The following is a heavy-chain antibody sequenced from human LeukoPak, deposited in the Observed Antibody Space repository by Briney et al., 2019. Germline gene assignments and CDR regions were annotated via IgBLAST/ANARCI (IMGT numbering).Heavy chain of an antibody. Sequence: SVMLSCTASGYTFTSYYMHWARHAPGQGLEWMGWINPNSGGTNYAQKFQGRVTMTRDTSISTAYMELGRLRSDDTAVYYCARDYVLLWFGELLTRYYYYGMDVWGQGTTVTVSS. CDR2: INPNSGGT. CDR3: ARDYVLLWFGELLTRYYYYGMDV. V-gene: IGHV1-2*02. CDR1: GYTFTSYY. J-gene: IGHJ6*02. D-gene: IGHD3-10*01.